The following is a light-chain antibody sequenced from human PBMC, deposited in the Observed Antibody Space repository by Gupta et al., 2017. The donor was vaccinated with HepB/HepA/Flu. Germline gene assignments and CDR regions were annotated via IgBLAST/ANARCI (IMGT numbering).Light chain of an antibody. CDR2: TAS. J-gene: IGKJ2*01. Sequence: DIQMTQSPSSLSASVGDRVIITCRASQSINSYLNWYQQKPGKAPKLLIYTASSLQSGVPSRFSGSGSGTEFTLTISSLQPEDFATYYCQQSHSTPRTFGQGTXLEIK. V-gene: IGKV1-39*01. CDR1: QSINSY. CDR3: QQSHSTPRT.